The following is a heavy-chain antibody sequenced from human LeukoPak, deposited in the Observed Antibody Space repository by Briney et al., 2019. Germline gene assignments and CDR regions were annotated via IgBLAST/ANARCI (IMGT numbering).Heavy chain of an antibody. CDR3: AKPGGVGLLWFGERYPKEGFLNWFDP. D-gene: IGHD3-10*01. V-gene: IGHV3-7*01. CDR1: GFTFSSFW. J-gene: IGHJ5*02. CDR2: IKQDGSEK. Sequence: GGSLRLSCAASGFTFSSFWMSWVRQAPGKRLEWVANIKQDGSEKYYIDSVKGRFTISRDNAKMSLDLQMNSLRAEDTALYYCAKPGGVGLLWFGERYPKEGFLNWFDPWGQGTLVTVSS.